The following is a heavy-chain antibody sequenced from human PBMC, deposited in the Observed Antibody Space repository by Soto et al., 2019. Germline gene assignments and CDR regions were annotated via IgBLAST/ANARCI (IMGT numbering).Heavy chain of an antibody. J-gene: IGHJ4*02. CDR1: GFSFSDHY. CDR3: AGDVHYYTSDY. Sequence: QVQLVESGGGLVKPGGSLRLSCGASGFSFSDHYMTWIRQAPGKGLELVSYISGSGTTIYYTDSVKGRFTVSRDNAKNSVYLQMNSLRAEDTAVYYCAGDVHYYTSDYWGQGTLVTVSS. D-gene: IGHD3-10*01. V-gene: IGHV3-11*01. CDR2: ISGSGTTI.